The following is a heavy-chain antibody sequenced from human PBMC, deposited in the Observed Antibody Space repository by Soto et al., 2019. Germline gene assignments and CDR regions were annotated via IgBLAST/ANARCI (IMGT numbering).Heavy chain of an antibody. J-gene: IGHJ6*02. Sequence: QVQLVQSGAEVKKPGSSVKVSCKASGGTFSSYAISWVRQAPGQGLEWMGGIIPIFGTANYAQKFQGRVTITADEXXSXAXXELSSLISEDTAVYYCAEGSIAVAGTNYYYYGLHVWGQGTTVTVSS. V-gene: IGHV1-69*12. CDR3: AEGSIAVAGTNYYYYGLHV. D-gene: IGHD6-19*01. CDR2: IIPIFGTA. CDR1: GGTFSSYA.